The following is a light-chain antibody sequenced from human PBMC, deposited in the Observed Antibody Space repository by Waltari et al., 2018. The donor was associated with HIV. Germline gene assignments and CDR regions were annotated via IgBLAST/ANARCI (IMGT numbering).Light chain of an antibody. CDR2: RSN. Sequence: QSVLTKPPSASGTPGQRVATSRSGISSNIGSNCVYMYQQLPGTAPKVLIYRSNQRPSGVPDRFSGSKSGTSASLAISALRSEDEADYYCATWKDSLSGPVFGGGTKLTV. CDR1: SSNIGSNC. V-gene: IGLV1-47*01. CDR3: ATWKDSLSGPV. J-gene: IGLJ3*02.